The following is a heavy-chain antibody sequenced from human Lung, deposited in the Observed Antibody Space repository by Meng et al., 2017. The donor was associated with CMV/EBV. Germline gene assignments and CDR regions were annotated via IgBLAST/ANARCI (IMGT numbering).Heavy chain of an antibody. V-gene: IGHV4-4*02. CDR2: IDHSGTT. D-gene: IGHD6-19*01. CDR3: ARVGTMADTFFDS. J-gene: IGHJ4*02. Sequence: GASVSGGNWWSWVRQAPGKGLEWVGEIDHSGTTNFNPSLKSRVAMSMARSKNQLFLKLNSVTAADTAVYYCARVGTMADTFFDSWGQGTLVTVSS. CDR1: GASVSGGNW.